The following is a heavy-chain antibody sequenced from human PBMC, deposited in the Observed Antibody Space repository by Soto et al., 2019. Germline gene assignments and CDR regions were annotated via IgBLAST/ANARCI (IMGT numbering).Heavy chain of an antibody. J-gene: IGHJ4*02. D-gene: IGHD2-2*01. V-gene: IGHV3-23*01. CDR2: ISGPGGST. CDR1: GFTFSSYA. CDR3: AKDQVRSGVQPAARSGIDH. Sequence: EVQLLESGGGLVQPGESLRLSCAASGFTFSSYAMSWVRQAPGKGLEWVSGISGPGGSTYYADSVKGRFTISRDNSKNTLFLQMNSLRVEATALYYCAKDQVRSGVQPAARSGIDHWGEGTLVTVSS.